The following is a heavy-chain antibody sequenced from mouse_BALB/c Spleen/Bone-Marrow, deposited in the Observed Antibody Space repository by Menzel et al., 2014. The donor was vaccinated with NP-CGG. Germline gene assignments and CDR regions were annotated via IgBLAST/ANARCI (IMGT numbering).Heavy chain of an antibody. V-gene: IGHV5-4*02. CDR3: ARYGSSPYAMDY. J-gene: IGHJ4*01. D-gene: IGHD1-1*01. CDR2: ISDGGSYT. Sequence: EVKLVESGGGLVKPGGSLKLSCAASGFTFSDYYMYWVRQTPEKRLEWVATISDGGSYTYYPDSVKGRFTISRDNAKNKLYREMSRLKSEDTAMYYCARYGSSPYAMDYGGQGTSVTVSS. CDR1: GFTFSDYY.